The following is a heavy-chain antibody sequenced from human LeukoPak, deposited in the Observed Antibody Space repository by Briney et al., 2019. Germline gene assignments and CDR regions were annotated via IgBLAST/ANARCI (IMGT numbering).Heavy chain of an antibody. J-gene: IGHJ3*02. CDR3: AKDRVLRFLDGYNWGAFDI. Sequence: SETLSLTCTVSGGSISNYHWSWIRQPPGKGLEWIGYIYYTGSTNYNPSLRSRVTMSVDTPNNQFSLKLSSVTGADTAVYYCAKDRVLRFLDGYNWGAFDIWGQGTMVTVSS. V-gene: IGHV4-59*01. D-gene: IGHD3-3*01. CDR1: GGSISNYH. CDR2: IYYTGST.